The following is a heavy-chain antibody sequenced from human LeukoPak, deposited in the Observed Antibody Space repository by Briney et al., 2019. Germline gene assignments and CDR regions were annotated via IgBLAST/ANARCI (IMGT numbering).Heavy chain of an antibody. CDR2: IRSKANSYAT. D-gene: IGHD1-26*01. Sequence: PGGSLRLSCAASGFTFSGSAMHWARQASGKGLEWVGRIRSKANSYATAYAASVKGRFTISRDDSKNTAYLQMNSLKTEDTAVYYCTTQVGATSDSDYWGQGTLVAVSS. V-gene: IGHV3-73*01. J-gene: IGHJ4*02. CDR3: TTQVGATSDSDY. CDR1: GFTFSGSA.